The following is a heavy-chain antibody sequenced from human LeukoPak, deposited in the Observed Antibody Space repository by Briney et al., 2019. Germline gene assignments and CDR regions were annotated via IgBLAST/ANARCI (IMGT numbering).Heavy chain of an antibody. Sequence: GGSLRLSCAASGSTFSSYAMSWVRQAPGKGLEWVSYISSSGSTIYYADSVKGRFTISRDNAKNSLYLQMNSLRAEDTAVYYCARSLGAYGMDVWGQGTTATVSS. J-gene: IGHJ6*02. CDR2: ISSSGSTI. CDR3: ARSLGAYGMDV. D-gene: IGHD3-10*01. CDR1: GSTFSSYA. V-gene: IGHV3-48*03.